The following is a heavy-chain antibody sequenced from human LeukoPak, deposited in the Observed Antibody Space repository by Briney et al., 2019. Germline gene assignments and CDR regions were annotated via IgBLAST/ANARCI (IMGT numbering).Heavy chain of an antibody. CDR3: ARLGQLDYFDY. Sequence: PSETLSLTCAVYGGSFSGYYWSWIRQPPGKGLEWIGYIYYSGSTNYNPSLKSRVTISVDTSKNQFSLKLSSVTAADTAVYYCARLGQLDYFDYWGQGTLVTVSS. CDR2: IYYSGST. J-gene: IGHJ4*02. D-gene: IGHD6-13*01. CDR1: GGSFSGYY. V-gene: IGHV4-59*08.